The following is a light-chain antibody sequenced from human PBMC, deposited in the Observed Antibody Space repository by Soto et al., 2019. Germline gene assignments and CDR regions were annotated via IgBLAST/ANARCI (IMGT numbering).Light chain of an antibody. CDR1: SSDVGIYNL. J-gene: IGLJ1*01. Sequence: QSVLTQPASVSGSPGQSITVSCTGTSSDVGIYNLVSWYQQHPGKAPKLLIYEGAKRPSGVSNRFSGSKSDNTASLTIAGLQAEDEADYYCCSYAGSSTYVFGIGTKVTVL. V-gene: IGLV2-23*01. CDR3: CSYAGSSTYV. CDR2: EGA.